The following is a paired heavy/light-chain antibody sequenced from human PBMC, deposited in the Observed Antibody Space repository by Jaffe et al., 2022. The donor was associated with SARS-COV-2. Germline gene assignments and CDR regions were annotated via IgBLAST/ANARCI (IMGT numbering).Light chain of an antibody. Sequence: EIVLTQSPDTLSLSPGERATLSCRASQSVGSNFLAWYQQKPGQAPRLLIFGASSRATGIPDRFSGGGSGTDFTLTISRLEPEDSAVYYCQQYGNSPRTFGQGTKVEIK. CDR2: GAS. J-gene: IGKJ1*01. CDR1: QSVGSNF. CDR3: QQYGNSPRT. V-gene: IGKV3-20*01.
Heavy chain of an antibody. D-gene: IGHD1-26*01. CDR3: VKLIGRTDSFDF. CDR2: IRKDGGNT. J-gene: IGHJ4*02. V-gene: IGHV3-64D*09. Sequence: EVQLVESGGGLVQPGGSLRLSCSASGFTFSNYDIQWIRQAPGKGLAYISYIRKDGGNTYYADSVKDRFTISRDNSKNMVHLQMSSLRAEDSAVYYCVKLIGRTDSFDFWGQGTLVTVSS. CDR1: GFTFSNYD.